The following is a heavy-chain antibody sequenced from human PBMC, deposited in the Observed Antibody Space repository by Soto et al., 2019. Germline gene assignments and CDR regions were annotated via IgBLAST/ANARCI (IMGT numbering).Heavy chain of an antibody. J-gene: IGHJ6*03. CDR2: INASGGSN. Sequence: QVQLVQSGAEVKKPGASVKVSCKASGYTCTSYYMHWVRQAPGQGLAWIGIINASGGSNSYAQKFQGRVTMTRDTSTSTVYMELSSLRSEDTSVYYCARDSLLWFGESLFYYMDVWGKGTTVTVSS. D-gene: IGHD3-10*01. V-gene: IGHV1-46*03. CDR1: GYTCTSYY. CDR3: ARDSLLWFGESLFYYMDV.